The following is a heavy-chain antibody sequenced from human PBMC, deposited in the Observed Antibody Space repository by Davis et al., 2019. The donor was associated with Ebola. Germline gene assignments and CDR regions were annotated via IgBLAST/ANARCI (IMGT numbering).Heavy chain of an antibody. V-gene: IGHV3-30*04. CDR1: GFNFSDYG. D-gene: IGHD6-13*01. Sequence: GESLKISCAASGFNFSDYGLHWVRQAPGKGLEWVAVTSFGGSNKFYADYVRGRFTISVDSSKNTVYLQMNSLVAEDTAVYHCVRDGIAIFYYYGMDVWGQGTTVTVSS. CDR3: VRDGIAIFYYYGMDV. J-gene: IGHJ6*02. CDR2: TSFGGSNK.